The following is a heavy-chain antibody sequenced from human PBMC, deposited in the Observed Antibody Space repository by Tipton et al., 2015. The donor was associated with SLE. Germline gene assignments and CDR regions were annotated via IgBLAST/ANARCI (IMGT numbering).Heavy chain of an antibody. CDR3: GGGNYFDYYMDV. D-gene: IGHD3-22*01. J-gene: IGHJ6*03. Sequence: TLSLTCTVSGASTSDHYWTWIRQPPGKGLEWIGYIYSSGSTTYTPSLKSRIAISVDTSTMQFSLRLTSVTAADTAVYYCGGGNYFDYYMDVWGKGTTVTVSS. CDR1: GASTSDHY. CDR2: IYSSGST. V-gene: IGHV4-4*08.